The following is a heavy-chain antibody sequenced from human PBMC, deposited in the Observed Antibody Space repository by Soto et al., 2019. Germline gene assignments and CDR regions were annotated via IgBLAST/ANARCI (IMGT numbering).Heavy chain of an antibody. D-gene: IGHD2-2*01. CDR2: ISYDGSNK. CDR1: GFTFSSYG. V-gene: IGHV3-30*18. J-gene: IGHJ6*02. CDR3: AKDIVVVPAALGLTGYYYYGMDV. Sequence: PGGSLRLSCAASGFTFSSYGMHWVRQPPGRGLGGVAVISYDGSNKYYADSVKGRFTISRDNSKNTLYLQMNSLRAEDTAVYYCAKDIVVVPAALGLTGYYYYGMDVWGQGTTVTVSS.